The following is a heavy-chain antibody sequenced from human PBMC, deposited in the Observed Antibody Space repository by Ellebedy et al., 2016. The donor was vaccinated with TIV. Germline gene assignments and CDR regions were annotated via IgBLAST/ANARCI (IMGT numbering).Heavy chain of an antibody. V-gene: IGHV1-69*04. D-gene: IGHD1-26*01. CDR3: ARADSGGFDY. J-gene: IGHJ4*02. CDR2: IIPIVAIP. Sequence: AASVKVSCKASGGSSTTYAFTWVRQAPGQGLEWMGRIIPIVAIPTYAQKFQGRVTITADKSTSTVYMELTSLRSEDTAVYYCARADSGGFDYWGQGTLVSVSS. CDR1: GGSSTTYA.